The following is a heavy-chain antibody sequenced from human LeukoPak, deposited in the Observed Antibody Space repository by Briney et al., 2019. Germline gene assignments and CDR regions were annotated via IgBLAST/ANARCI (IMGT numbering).Heavy chain of an antibody. D-gene: IGHD6-13*01. J-gene: IGHJ4*02. Sequence: GGSLILSCAASGFTFSNYAMSWARQAPGKGLEWVSGINWSGEKTSYADSVKGRFTISRDNSRNTLYLQMNSLRAEDTAVYYCAKDIAAATDYWGQGTLVTVSS. CDR1: GFTFSNYA. CDR2: INWSGEKT. V-gene: IGHV3-23*01. CDR3: AKDIAAATDY.